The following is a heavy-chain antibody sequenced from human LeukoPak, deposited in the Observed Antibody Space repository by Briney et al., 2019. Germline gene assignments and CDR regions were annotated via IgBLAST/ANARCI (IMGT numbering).Heavy chain of an antibody. CDR1: GYTFSSYD. Sequence: GASVKVSCKASGYTFSSYDINWVRQATGQGLEWMGWMNPNSGNTGYAQKFQGRVTMTRNTSISTAYMELSSLRSEDPAVYYCARVSMVRGAAPYNWFDPWGQGTLVAVSS. J-gene: IGHJ5*02. CDR2: MNPNSGNT. V-gene: IGHV1-8*01. D-gene: IGHD3-10*01. CDR3: ARVSMVRGAAPYNWFDP.